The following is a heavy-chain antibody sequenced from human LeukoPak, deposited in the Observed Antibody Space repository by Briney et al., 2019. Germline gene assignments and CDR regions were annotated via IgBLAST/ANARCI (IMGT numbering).Heavy chain of an antibody. CDR3: ARVGTGSFDFWSGYSRDYYYYMDV. D-gene: IGHD3-3*01. V-gene: IGHV4-4*07. Sequence: SETLSLTCTVSGGSISSYYWSWIRQPAGKGLEWIGRIYTSGSTNYNPSLKSRVTMSVDTSKNQFSLNLSSVTAADTAVYYCARVGTGSFDFWSGYSRDYYYYMDVWGKGTTVTVSS. CDR1: GGSISSYY. J-gene: IGHJ6*03. CDR2: IYTSGST.